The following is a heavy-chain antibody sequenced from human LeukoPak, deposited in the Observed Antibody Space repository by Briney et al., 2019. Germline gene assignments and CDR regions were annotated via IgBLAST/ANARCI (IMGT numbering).Heavy chain of an antibody. Sequence: GGSLRLSCAASGFTFSRYWMHWVRQVPGEGLVWVSRINSDGGSTIYADSVKGRFTISRDNAKNTLYLQMNSLRAEDTAVYYCARARSSGYFDYWGQGTLVSVSS. D-gene: IGHD3-22*01. CDR3: ARARSSGYFDY. V-gene: IGHV3-74*01. J-gene: IGHJ4*02. CDR2: INSDGGST. CDR1: GFTFSRYW.